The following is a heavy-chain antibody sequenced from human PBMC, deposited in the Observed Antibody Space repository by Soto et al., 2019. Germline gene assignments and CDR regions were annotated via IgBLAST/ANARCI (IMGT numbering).Heavy chain of an antibody. CDR2: FDPEDGET. CDR1: GYTLTELS. CDR3: ATGLFALDYGDYAGFDY. D-gene: IGHD4-17*01. Sequence: ASVKVSCKVSGYTLTELSMHWVRQAPGKGLEWMGGFDPEDGETIYAQKFQGRVTMTEDTSTDTAYMELSSLRSEDTAVYYCATGLFALDYGDYAGFDYWGQGTLVTVSS. V-gene: IGHV1-24*01. J-gene: IGHJ4*02.